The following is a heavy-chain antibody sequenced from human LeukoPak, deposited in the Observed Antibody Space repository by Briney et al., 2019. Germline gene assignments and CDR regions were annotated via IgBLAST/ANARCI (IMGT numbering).Heavy chain of an antibody. CDR1: GFTFSDYY. CDR3: ARGAIVTTRGPWFDP. CDR2: ISSSASAI. Sequence: GGPLRLSCAASGFTFSDYYMSWFRQAAGKGREGVSFISSSASAIHYADSVKGRFTISRDNAKSSLYLQMDSLRAEDTAVYYCARGAIVTTRGPWFDPWGQGTLVTVSS. J-gene: IGHJ5*02. V-gene: IGHV3-11*01. D-gene: IGHD4-11*01.